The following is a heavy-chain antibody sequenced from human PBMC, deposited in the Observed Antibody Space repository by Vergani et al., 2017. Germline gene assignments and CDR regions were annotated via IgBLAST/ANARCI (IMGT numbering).Heavy chain of an antibody. V-gene: IGHV3-30*01. J-gene: IGHJ4*02. CDR1: GFTFSSYA. Sequence: QVQLVESGGGVVQPGRSLRLSCAASGFTFSSYAMHWVRQAPGKGLEWVAVISYDGSNKYYADSVKGRFTISRDNSKNTLYLQMNSLIAEDTAVYYCAGGYYYGSGSYYLEADYWGQGTLVTVSS. CDR2: ISYDGSNK. D-gene: IGHD3-10*01. CDR3: AGGYYYGSGSYYLEADY.